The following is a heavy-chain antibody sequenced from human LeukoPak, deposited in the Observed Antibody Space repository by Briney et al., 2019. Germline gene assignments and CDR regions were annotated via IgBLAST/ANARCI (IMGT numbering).Heavy chain of an antibody. CDR3: ARGGYNYGYGYFDY. CDR2: IYSGGST. J-gene: IGHJ4*02. Sequence: GGSLRLSCAASGFTFSSYSMNWVRQAPGKGLEWVSVIYSGGSTYYAESVKGRFTISRDNSKNTLYLQMNSLRAEDTAVYYCARGGYNYGYGYFDYWGQGTLVTVSS. CDR1: GFTFSSYS. V-gene: IGHV3-53*01. D-gene: IGHD5-18*01.